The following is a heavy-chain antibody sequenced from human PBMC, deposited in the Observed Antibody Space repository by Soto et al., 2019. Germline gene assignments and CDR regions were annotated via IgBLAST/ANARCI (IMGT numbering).Heavy chain of an antibody. Sequence: GGSLRLSCAASGFTFSSYSMNWVRQAPGKGLEWVSYISSSSSTIYYADSVKGRFTISRDNAKNSLYLQMNSLRAEDTAVYYCARSQMVYNKPTERNYYYYYMDVWGKGTTVTVSS. D-gene: IGHD1-1*01. J-gene: IGHJ6*03. V-gene: IGHV3-48*01. CDR2: ISSSSSTI. CDR1: GFTFSSYS. CDR3: ARSQMVYNKPTERNYYYYYMDV.